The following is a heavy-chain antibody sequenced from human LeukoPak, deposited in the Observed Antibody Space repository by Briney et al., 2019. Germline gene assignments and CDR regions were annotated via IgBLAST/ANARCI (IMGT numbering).Heavy chain of an antibody. CDR2: IYYSGST. J-gene: IGHJ5*02. V-gene: IGHV4-39*07. D-gene: IGHD6-13*01. CDR3: ARDWGILAAADTSNWFDP. CDR1: GGSISSSSYY. Sequence: SETLSLTCTVSGGSISSSSYYWGWIRQPPGKGLEWIGSIYYSGSTYYNPSLKSRVTISVDTSKNQFSLKLSSVTAADTAVYYCARDWGILAAADTSNWFDPWGRGALVTVSS.